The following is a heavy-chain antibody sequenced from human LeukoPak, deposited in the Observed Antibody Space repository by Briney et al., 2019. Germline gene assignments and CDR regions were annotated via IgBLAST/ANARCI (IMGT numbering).Heavy chain of an antibody. CDR3: ARDGGSFLDYYYYGMDV. CDR2: IYYSGSP. V-gene: IGHV4-30-4*01. CDR1: GGSISSGDYY. J-gene: IGHJ6*04. D-gene: IGHD2-15*01. Sequence: SETLSLTCTVSGGSISSGDYYWSWIRQPPGKGLEWIGYIYYSGSPYYHPSLKSRVTISVDTSKNQFSLKLSSVTGADTAVYYCARDGGSFLDYYYYGMDVWGKGTTVTVSS.